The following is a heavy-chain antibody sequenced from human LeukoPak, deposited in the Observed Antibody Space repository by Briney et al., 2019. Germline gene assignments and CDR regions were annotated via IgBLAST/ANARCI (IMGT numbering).Heavy chain of an antibody. J-gene: IGHJ4*02. CDR1: GFTFSSYA. D-gene: IGHD2-15*01. V-gene: IGHV3-30-3*01. CDR2: ISYDGSNK. CDR3: ARGANIVCGGRCGTIY. Sequence: SGGSLRLSCAASGFTFSSYAMHWVRQAPGKGLEWVAVISYDGSNKYYADSVKGRFTISRDNSKNTLYLQMNSLRAEDTAVYYCARGANIVCGGRCGTIYWGQGTLVTVSS.